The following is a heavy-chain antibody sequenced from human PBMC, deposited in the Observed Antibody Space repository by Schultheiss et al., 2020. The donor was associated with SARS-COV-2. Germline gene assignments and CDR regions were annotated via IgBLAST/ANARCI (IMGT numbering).Heavy chain of an antibody. V-gene: IGHV1-18*01. CDR1: GYTFTSYG. J-gene: IGHJ4*02. CDR2: ISAYNGNT. CDR3: AKSPKYSSSWLFDY. Sequence: ASVKVSCKASGYTFTSYGISWVRQAPGQGLEWMGWISAYNGNTNYAQKLQGRVTMTTDTSTSTAYMELSSLRSEDTAVYYCAKSPKYSSSWLFDYWGQGTLVTVSS. D-gene: IGHD6-13*01.